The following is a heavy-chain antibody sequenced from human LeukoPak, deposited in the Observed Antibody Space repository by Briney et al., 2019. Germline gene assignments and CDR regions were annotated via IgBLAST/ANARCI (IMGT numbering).Heavy chain of an antibody. V-gene: IGHV4-4*07. J-gene: IGHJ6*03. CDR2: IYTSGST. CDR3: AGDLGSYYYYMDV. D-gene: IGHD1-26*01. Sequence: SETLSLTCTVSGASISSYYWSWIRQPAGKGLEWIGRIYTSGSTNYNPSLKSRVTISVDTSKNQFSLKLSSVTAADTAVYYCAGDLGSYYYYMDVWGKGTTVTVSS. CDR1: GASISSYY.